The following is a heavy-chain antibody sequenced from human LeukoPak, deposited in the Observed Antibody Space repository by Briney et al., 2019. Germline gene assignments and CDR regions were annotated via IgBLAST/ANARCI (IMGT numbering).Heavy chain of an antibody. CDR2: VNWKGGST. CDR1: GFTFSSYW. J-gene: IGHJ4*02. D-gene: IGHD2-21*01. CDR3: ARGGGDFDY. V-gene: IGHV3-20*04. Sequence: GGSLRLSCAASGFTFSSYWMTWVRQVPGKGLEWVSGVNWKGGSTGYADSVKGRFTISRDNAKNTLYLQMNSLRAEDTALYYCARGGGDFDYWGQGTLVIVSS.